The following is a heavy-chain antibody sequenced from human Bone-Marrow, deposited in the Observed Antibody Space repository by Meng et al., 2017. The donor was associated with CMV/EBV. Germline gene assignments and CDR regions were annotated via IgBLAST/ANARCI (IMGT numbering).Heavy chain of an antibody. CDR3: ARSRAVAGKAAPNWFDP. CDR2: INPNSGGT. CDR1: GYTFTGYY. J-gene: IGHJ5*02. D-gene: IGHD6-19*01. V-gene: IGHV1-2*02. Sequence: ASVKVSCKASGYTFTGYYMHWVRQAPGQGLEWRGWINPNSGGTNHARNFQGRVTMTRDTSVTTAYMELSRLRSDDTAVYYCARSRAVAGKAAPNWFDPWGQGTLVTFSS.